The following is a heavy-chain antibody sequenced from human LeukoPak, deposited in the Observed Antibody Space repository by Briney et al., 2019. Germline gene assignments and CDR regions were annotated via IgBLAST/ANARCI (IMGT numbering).Heavy chain of an antibody. J-gene: IGHJ4*02. CDR1: GYSFTNHW. CDR3: ARQGKDGYRVVDY. Sequence: GESLKISCKGSGYSFTNHWIGWVRQLPGKGLEWIGIIYPGDSDTRYSPSFQGQVTISADKSISTAYLQWSSLKASDTAMYYCARQGKDGYRVVDYWGQGTLVTVSS. D-gene: IGHD5-24*01. CDR2: IYPGDSDT. V-gene: IGHV5-51*01.